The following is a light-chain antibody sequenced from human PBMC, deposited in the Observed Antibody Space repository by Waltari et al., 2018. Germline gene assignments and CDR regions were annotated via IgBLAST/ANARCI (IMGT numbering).Light chain of an antibody. V-gene: IGLV1-47*01. CDR2: RNN. Sequence: QSVLTQPPSASGTPGQRVTISCSGSSSNIGTNYVYWYQQPPGTAPRRLIYRNNQRPSGGPDRFSGSKSGTSASLAISGLRSDDEADYYCAAWDDTLSGVVFGGGTKLTVL. CDR1: SSNIGTNY. J-gene: IGLJ2*01. CDR3: AAWDDTLSGVV.